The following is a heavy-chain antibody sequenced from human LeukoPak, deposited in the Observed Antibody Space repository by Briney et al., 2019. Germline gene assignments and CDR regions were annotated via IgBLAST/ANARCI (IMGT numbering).Heavy chain of an antibody. D-gene: IGHD3-16*01. CDR2: ISDDGSKK. Sequence: GRSLRLSCVASGFTFSSYGMHWVRQAPGEGLEWVAVISDDGSKKYYVDSVKGRFIISRDNSKNTLDLQMNSLRAEDTSVYYCAKDGQGLTYFFDYWGQGTLVTVSS. CDR1: GFTFSSYG. V-gene: IGHV3-30*18. CDR3: AKDGQGLTYFFDY. J-gene: IGHJ4*02.